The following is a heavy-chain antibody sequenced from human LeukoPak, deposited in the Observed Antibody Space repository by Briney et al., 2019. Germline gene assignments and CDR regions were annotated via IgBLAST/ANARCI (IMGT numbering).Heavy chain of an antibody. CDR2: INHSGST. CDR3: ARGDYYGSGSGFDY. J-gene: IGHJ4*02. Sequence: PSETLSLTCAVYGGSFSGYYWSWIRQPAGKGLEWIGEINHSGSTNYNPSLKSRVTISVDTSKNQFSLKLSSVTAADTAVYYCARGDYYGSGSGFDYWGQGTLVTVSS. V-gene: IGHV4-34*01. D-gene: IGHD3-10*01. CDR1: GGSFSGYY.